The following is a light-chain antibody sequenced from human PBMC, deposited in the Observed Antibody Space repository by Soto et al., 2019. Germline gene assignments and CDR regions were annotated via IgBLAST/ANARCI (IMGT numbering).Light chain of an antibody. J-gene: IGKJ3*01. Sequence: IQLTQSPSSLSASVGDRVTISCRASQGIANFLAWYQQKPGKAPKLLIYGASTLQIGVPSRFSGSGSGTDFTLTIISLQPEDFATCDCQQLNSFPIPFGRGTKVDIK. CDR3: QQLNSFPIP. CDR1: QGIANF. V-gene: IGKV1-9*01. CDR2: GAS.